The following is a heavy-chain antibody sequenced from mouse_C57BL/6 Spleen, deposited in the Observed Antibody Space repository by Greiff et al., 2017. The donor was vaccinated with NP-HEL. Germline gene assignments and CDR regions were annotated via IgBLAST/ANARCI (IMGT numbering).Heavy chain of an antibody. CDR2: IYPGSGST. D-gene: IGHD1-1*01. J-gene: IGHJ3*01. Sequence: QVQLQQPGAELVKPGASVKMSCKASGYTFTSYWITWVKQRPGQGLEWIGDIYPGSGSTNYNEKFKSKATLTVDTSSSTAYMQLSSLTSEDSAVYYCASTAYGSSDWFAYWGQGTLVTVSA. V-gene: IGHV1-55*01. CDR3: ASTAYGSSDWFAY. CDR1: GYTFTSYW.